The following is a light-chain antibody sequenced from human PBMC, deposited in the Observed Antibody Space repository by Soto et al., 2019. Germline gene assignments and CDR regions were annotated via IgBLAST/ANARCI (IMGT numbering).Light chain of an antibody. J-gene: IGKJ4*01. CDR3: HHRSSWPLT. V-gene: IGKV3-11*01. CDR2: DTS. CDR1: QSVRSY. Sequence: EIVLTQSPATLSLSPGERATLSCRASQSVRSYLGWYQQKPGQAPRLLIYDTSNRATGIPARFSGSGSGTDYTLTISSREPEDFAVYYCHHRSSWPLTFGGGTKVEIK.